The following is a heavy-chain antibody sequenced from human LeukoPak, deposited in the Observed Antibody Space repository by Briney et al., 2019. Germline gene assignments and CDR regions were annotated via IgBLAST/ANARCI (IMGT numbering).Heavy chain of an antibody. V-gene: IGHV4-59*01. J-gene: IGHJ5*02. D-gene: IGHD1-26*01. CDR3: ARMTGSNWAHDWIDP. CDR1: GRFISSYY. Sequence: SVTLSLTCTVSGRFISSYYWSWLRHPPGKGLEGIGYIYNSGSTNYNPSLKSRVTISLDTSKNQFSLKLSSVTAADTAVYYCARMTGSNWAHDWIDPWGQGTLVTVSS. CDR2: IYNSGST.